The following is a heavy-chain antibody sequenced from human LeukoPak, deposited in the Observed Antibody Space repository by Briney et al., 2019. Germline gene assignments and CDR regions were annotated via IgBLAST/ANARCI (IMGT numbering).Heavy chain of an antibody. CDR2: IYYSGST. J-gene: IGHJ4*02. CDR3: ARCPSALAFDY. Sequence: SQTLSLTCTVSGGSISSGGYYWSWIRQDSGKGLEWIGYIYYSGSTYYNPSLKSRVTISVDTSKNQFSLKLSSVTAADTAVYYCARCPSALAFDYWGQGTLVTVSS. V-gene: IGHV4-31*03. D-gene: IGHD6-25*01. CDR1: GGSISSGGYY.